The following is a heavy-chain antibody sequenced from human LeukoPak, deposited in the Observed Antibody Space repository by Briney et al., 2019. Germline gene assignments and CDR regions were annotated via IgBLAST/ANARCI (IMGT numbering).Heavy chain of an antibody. J-gene: IGHJ4*02. Sequence: GGSLRLSCAASGFIFSNYGMSWVRQAPGKGLEWVSSISFSSTHIYYADLIQGRFTISRDNAENSLYLQMNSLRAEDTAVYYCAKDLTMVRGVVPYWGQGTLVTVSS. V-gene: IGHV3-21*06. D-gene: IGHD3-10*01. CDR3: AKDLTMVRGVVPY. CDR1: GFIFSNYG. CDR2: ISFSSTHI.